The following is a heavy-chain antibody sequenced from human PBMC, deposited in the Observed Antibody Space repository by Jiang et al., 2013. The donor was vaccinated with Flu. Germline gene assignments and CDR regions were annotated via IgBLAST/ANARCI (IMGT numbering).Heavy chain of an antibody. Sequence: YGAEVKKPGASVNVSCKASGYTFSNYGITWVRQAPGQGLELMGWISVYSGDTNSGQKFPGRVTIITDRSTSTVYMELRNLRSDDTGVYYCARDAAPYCGGGSCYGFFDLWVQGPWSPSP. CDR3: ARDAAPYCGGGSCYGFFDL. D-gene: IGHD2-15*01. CDR2: ISVYSGDT. CDR1: GYTFSNYG. V-gene: IGHV1-18*04. J-gene: IGHJ4*02.